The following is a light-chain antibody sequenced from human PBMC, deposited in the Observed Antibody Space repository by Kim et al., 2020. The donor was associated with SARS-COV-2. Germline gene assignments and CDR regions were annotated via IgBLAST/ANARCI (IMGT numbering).Light chain of an antibody. CDR2: EGS. V-gene: IGLV2-23*01. CDR3: CSYTSSSTWM. Sequence: GQSITISCTGTSSDVGSYNLVSWYQQHPGKAPKLMIYEGSKRPSGVSNRFSGSKSGNTASLTISGLQAEDEADYYCCSYTSSSTWMFGGGTQLTVL. J-gene: IGLJ3*02. CDR1: SSDVGSYNL.